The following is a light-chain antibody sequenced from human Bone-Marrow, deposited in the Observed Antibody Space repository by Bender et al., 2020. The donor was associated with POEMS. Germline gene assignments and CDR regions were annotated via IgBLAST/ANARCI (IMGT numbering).Light chain of an antibody. J-gene: IGLJ2*01. CDR2: RDI. V-gene: IGLV3-9*01. Sequence: VSVALGQTARITCGGNNVGSKNVHWYQQKPGQAPVLVIYRDINRPSGIPERFSGSMSGTSASLAISGLHSEDEADYYCVAWDDTLNGWVFGGGTKLTVL. CDR1: NVGSKN. CDR3: VAWDDTLNGWV.